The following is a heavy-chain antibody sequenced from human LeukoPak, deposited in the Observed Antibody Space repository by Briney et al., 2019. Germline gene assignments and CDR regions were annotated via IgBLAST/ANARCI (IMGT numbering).Heavy chain of an antibody. CDR3: ARDRGGVGATFLGYGMDV. D-gene: IGHD1-26*01. Sequence: ASVKVSCKASGYTFTSYNLTWWRTPLDQGLGWLEIVNPMGGSTNYAQKFQGRVTLTRDTSTSTVYMVLSSLRSEDTAVYYCARDRGGVGATFLGYGMDVWGQGTTVTVSS. V-gene: IGHV1-46*01. CDR1: GYTFTSYN. J-gene: IGHJ6*02. CDR2: VNPMGGST.